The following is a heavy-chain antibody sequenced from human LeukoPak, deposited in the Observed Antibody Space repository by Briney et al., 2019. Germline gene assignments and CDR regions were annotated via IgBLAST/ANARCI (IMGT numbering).Heavy chain of an antibody. CDR2: ISYDGSNK. V-gene: IGHV3-30*18. Sequence: GRSLRLSCAASGFTFSSYGMHWVRQAPGKGLEWVAVISYDGSNKYYADSVKGRFTISRDNSKNTLYLQMNSLRAEDTAVYYCAKDMAVGYCSGGSCYGYYYGMDVWGQGTTVTVSS. D-gene: IGHD2-15*01. CDR1: GFTFSSYG. CDR3: AKDMAVGYCSGGSCYGYYYGMDV. J-gene: IGHJ6*02.